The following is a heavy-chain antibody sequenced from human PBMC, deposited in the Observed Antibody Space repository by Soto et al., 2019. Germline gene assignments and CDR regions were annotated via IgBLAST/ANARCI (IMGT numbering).Heavy chain of an antibody. CDR1: GGSISSSSYY. CDR3: ARQAGVANWFDP. J-gene: IGHJ5*02. D-gene: IGHD2-21*01. CDR2: IYYSGST. V-gene: IGHV4-39*01. Sequence: QLQLQESGPGLVKPSETLSLTCTVSGGSISSSSYYWGWIRQPPGKGLEWIGSIYYSGSTYYNPSLKSRVTISVDTSKNQFSLKLSSVTAADTAVYYCARQAGVANWFDPCGQGTLVTVSS.